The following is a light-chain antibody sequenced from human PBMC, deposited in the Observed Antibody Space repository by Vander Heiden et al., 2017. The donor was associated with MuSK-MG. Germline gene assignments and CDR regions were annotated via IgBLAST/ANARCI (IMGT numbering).Light chain of an antibody. J-gene: IGKJ2*01. Sequence: DIVMTQSPDSLAVSLGERATINCKSSQSVLYSSNNKNYLAWYQQKPGQPPKLLIYWASTRESGVPDRFSGSGSGTDFTLTISSLQAEDVAVYYCQQYDSTPHTFGQWTKLEIK. CDR3: QQYDSTPHT. V-gene: IGKV4-1*01. CDR2: WAS. CDR1: QSVLYSSNNKNY.